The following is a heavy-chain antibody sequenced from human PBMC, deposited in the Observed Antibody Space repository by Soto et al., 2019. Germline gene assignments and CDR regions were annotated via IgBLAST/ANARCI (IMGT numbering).Heavy chain of an antibody. D-gene: IGHD3-10*01. CDR2: IYYSGST. J-gene: IGHJ6*03. Sequence: SQTLSLTCTVSGGSISSGGYYWTWIRQHPGKGLEWIGYIYYSGSTYYNPYLKSRVTISVDTSKNQFSLKLSSVTAADTAVYYCARDLRVGELYYYYYMDVWGKGTTVTVSS. CDR1: GGSISSGGYY. V-gene: IGHV4-31*03. CDR3: ARDLRVGELYYYYYMDV.